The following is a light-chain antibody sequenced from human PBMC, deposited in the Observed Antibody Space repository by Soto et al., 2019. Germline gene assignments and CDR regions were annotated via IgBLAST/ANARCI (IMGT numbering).Light chain of an antibody. V-gene: IGKV1-33*01. J-gene: IGKJ4*01. CDR3: QQYDNFPLT. Sequence: DIQMTQSPSSLFASVGDRVTITCQASQDIRKYLNWYQQKSGKAPKLLIYDASDLETGVPSRFSGSGSGTYFTFTINSLQPEDFATYYCQQYDNFPLTFGGGTKVDIK. CDR1: QDIRKY. CDR2: DAS.